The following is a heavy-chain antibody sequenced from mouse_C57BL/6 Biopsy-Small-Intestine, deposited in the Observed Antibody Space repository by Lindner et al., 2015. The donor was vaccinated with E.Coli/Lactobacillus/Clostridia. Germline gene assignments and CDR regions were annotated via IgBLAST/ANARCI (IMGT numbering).Heavy chain of an antibody. Sequence: VQLQESGAELVRPGTSVKVSCKASGYAFTNYLIEWVKQRPGQGLEWIGVINPGNGDTTYNEKFKGKATLTADKSSSAAYMQLSILTSEDSAVYFCARWDYAMDYWGQGTSVTVSS. J-gene: IGHJ4*01. V-gene: IGHV1-54*01. CDR2: INPGNGDT. CDR1: GYAFTNYL. CDR3: ARWDYAMDY.